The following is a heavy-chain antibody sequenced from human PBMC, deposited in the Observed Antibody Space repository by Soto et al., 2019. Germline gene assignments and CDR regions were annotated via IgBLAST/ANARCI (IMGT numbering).Heavy chain of an antibody. CDR2: IYPGDSDT. CDR1: GYSFTSYW. V-gene: IGHV5-51*01. CDR3: ARRVRIAAAGPYYYYGMDV. Sequence: GESLKISCKGSGYSFTSYWIGWVRQMPGKGLEWMGIIYPGDSDTRYSPSFQGQVTISADKSISTAYLQWSSLKASDTAMYYCARRVRIAAAGPYYYYGMDVWGQGTTVTVSS. J-gene: IGHJ6*02. D-gene: IGHD6-13*01.